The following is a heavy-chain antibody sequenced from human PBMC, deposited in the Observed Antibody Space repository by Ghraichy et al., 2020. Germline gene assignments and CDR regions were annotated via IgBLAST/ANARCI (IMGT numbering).Heavy chain of an antibody. J-gene: IGHJ4*02. D-gene: IGHD2-21*02. CDR3: ARVMTSYCGGDCYSHYFDC. CDR1: GGSVSSGSHH. Sequence: SETLSLTCTVSGGSVSSGSHHWSWIRQPPGKGLEWIGSIYHTGSTNYNPSLNSRVTISVDTSKNQFSLKLRTVTAADTAVYYCARVMTSYCGGDCYSHYFDCWGQGTLVSASS. CDR2: IYHTGST. V-gene: IGHV4-61*01.